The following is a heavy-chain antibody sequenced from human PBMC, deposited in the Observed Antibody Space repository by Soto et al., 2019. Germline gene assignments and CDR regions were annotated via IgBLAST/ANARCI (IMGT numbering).Heavy chain of an antibody. CDR1: GFTFSSYS. J-gene: IGHJ4*02. Sequence: GSLRLSCAASGFTFSSYSMNWVRQAPGKGLEWVSSISSSSSYIYYADSVKGRFTISRDNAKNSLYLQMNSLRAEDTAVYYCARYSSSWYTSSYFDYWGQGTLVTVSS. D-gene: IGHD6-13*01. CDR2: ISSSSSYI. CDR3: ARYSSSWYTSSYFDY. V-gene: IGHV3-21*01.